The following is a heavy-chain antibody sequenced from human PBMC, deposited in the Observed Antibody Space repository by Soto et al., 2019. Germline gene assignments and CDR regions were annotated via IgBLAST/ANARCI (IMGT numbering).Heavy chain of an antibody. V-gene: IGHV3-15*07. CDR3: SADLPDWGAYAFDY. J-gene: IGHJ4*02. CDR1: GFTFNGAW. Sequence: EVQLVESGGGLVEPGGSLRLSCAASGFTFNGAWMNWVRQAPGKGQEWVGRVKSKIDGGTIDYAAPVKGRFTISRDDSRNTVSLQMNSLRTEDSAMYYCSADLPDWGAYAFDYWGQGTLVTVSS. CDR2: VKSKIDGGTI. D-gene: IGHD3-16*01.